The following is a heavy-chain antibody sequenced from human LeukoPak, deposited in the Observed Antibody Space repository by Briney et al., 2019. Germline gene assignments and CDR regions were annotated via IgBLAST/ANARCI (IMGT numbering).Heavy chain of an antibody. Sequence: ASVKVSCKASGYTFTSYAMNWVRQAPGQGLEWMEWINTNTGNPTYAQGFTGRFVFSLDTSVSTAYLQISSLKAEDTAVYYCARDSWDWNQNWFDPWGQGTLVTVSS. CDR2: INTNTGNP. J-gene: IGHJ5*02. CDR3: ARDSWDWNQNWFDP. CDR1: GYTFTSYA. D-gene: IGHD1-1*01. V-gene: IGHV7-4-1*02.